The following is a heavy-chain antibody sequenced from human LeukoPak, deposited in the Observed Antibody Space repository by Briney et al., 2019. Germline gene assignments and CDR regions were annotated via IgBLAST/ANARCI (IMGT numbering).Heavy chain of an antibody. CDR1: GVTVSSNY. CDR2: IYSGGST. V-gene: IGHV3-53*01. J-gene: IGHJ3*02. Sequence: AGGSLRLSCAASGVTVSSNYMSWVRQAPGKGLEWVSVIYSGGSTYYADSVKGRFTISRDNSKNTLYLQLNTVTAEDTAVYYCARARIVGATKAFDIWGQGTMVTVSS. CDR3: ARARIVGATKAFDI. D-gene: IGHD1-26*01.